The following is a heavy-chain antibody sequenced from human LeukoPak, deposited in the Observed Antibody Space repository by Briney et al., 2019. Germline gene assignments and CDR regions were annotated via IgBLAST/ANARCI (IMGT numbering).Heavy chain of an antibody. J-gene: IGHJ4*02. CDR3: VKDIQCSY. CDR1: GFNFGDAA. CDR2: ISSSGLNT. Sequence: PGGSLRLSCAASGFNFGDAAMTWVRQVPGKGLQWVSLISSSGLNTHYADSVKGRFALSRDNSKNTLDLQMNSLRADDTAVYYCVKDIQCSYWGQGTPVIVSS. D-gene: IGHD2-21*01. V-gene: IGHV3-23*01.